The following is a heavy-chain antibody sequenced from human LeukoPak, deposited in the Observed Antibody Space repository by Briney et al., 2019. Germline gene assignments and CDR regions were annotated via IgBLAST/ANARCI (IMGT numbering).Heavy chain of an antibody. D-gene: IGHD2-15*01. CDR2: IIPIFGTA. J-gene: IGHJ6*04. Sequence: ASVKVSCKASGGTFSSYAISWVRQAPGQGLEWMGGIIPIFGTANYAQKFQGRVTITADESTSTAYMELSSLRSEGTAVYYCARDEYCSGGSCYPVSAVWGKGTTVTVSS. CDR1: GGTFSSYA. CDR3: ARDEYCSGGSCYPVSAV. V-gene: IGHV1-69*13.